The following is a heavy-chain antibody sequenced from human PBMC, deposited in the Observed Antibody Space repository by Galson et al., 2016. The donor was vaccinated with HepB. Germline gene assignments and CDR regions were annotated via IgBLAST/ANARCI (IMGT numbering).Heavy chain of an antibody. J-gene: IGHJ4*02. CDR2: VYYSDIT. V-gene: IGHV4-39*01. CDR3: ARHPQGFYFDY. Sequence: ETLSLTCTVSGGSISSGSYYWGWIRQPPGKGLEWIGSVYYSDITYYNPSLRNRVTMSVDTSKNQFSLKLTSVTATDTAVYYCARHPQGFYFDYWGQGTLVTVSS. CDR1: GGSISSGSYY.